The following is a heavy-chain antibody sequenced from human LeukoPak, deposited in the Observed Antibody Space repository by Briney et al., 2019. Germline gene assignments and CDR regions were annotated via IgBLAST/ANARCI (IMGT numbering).Heavy chain of an antibody. CDR1: GYTFTSYA. J-gene: IGHJ3*02. Sequence: ASVKVSCKASGYTFTSYAMHWVRQAPGQRLEWMGWINAGNGNTKYSQKFQGRVTITRDTSASTVYMELSSLRSEDTAVYYCARDLNTNYYDSSGSDAFDIWGQGTMVTVSS. CDR3: ARDLNTNYYDSSGSDAFDI. V-gene: IGHV1-3*01. CDR2: INAGNGNT. D-gene: IGHD3-22*01.